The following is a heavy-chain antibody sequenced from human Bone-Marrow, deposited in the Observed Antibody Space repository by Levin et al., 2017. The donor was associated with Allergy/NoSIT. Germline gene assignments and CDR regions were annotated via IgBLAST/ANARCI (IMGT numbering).Heavy chain of an antibody. J-gene: IGHJ5*02. CDR1: GFTFSTYS. CDR2: ITSSSSYI. Sequence: GGSLRLSCAASGFTFSTYSMNWVRQAPGKGLDWVSSITSSSSYIYYADSVKGRSTISRDNAKNSLYLQMTSLRVEDTAVYYCARGLDYGGLPWGQGTLVTVSS. V-gene: IGHV3-21*01. D-gene: IGHD4/OR15-4a*01. CDR3: ARGLDYGGLP.